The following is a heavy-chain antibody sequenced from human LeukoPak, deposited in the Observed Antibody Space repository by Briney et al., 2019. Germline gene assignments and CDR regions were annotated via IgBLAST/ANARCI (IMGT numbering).Heavy chain of an antibody. CDR1: GYTFTGYY. V-gene: IGHV1-2*04. D-gene: IGHD1-20*01. CDR2: INPNSGGT. CDR3: ARDRPKYNWNPYYYYYYGMDV. J-gene: IGHJ6*02. Sequence: ASVKVSCKASGYTFTGYYMHWVRQVPGQGLEWMGWINPNSGGTNYAQKFQGWVTMTRDTSISTAYMELSRLRSDDTAVYYCARDRPKYNWNPYYYYYYGMDVWGQGTTVTVSS.